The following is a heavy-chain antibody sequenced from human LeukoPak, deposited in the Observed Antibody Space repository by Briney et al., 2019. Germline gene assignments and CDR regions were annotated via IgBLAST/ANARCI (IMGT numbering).Heavy chain of an antibody. J-gene: IGHJ4*02. D-gene: IGHD3-3*01. Sequence: PSETLSLTCAVFGGSFDGYYWSWIRQPPGKGLEWIGEITYDGSTNYNPSLKSRVTISVDTSKIQYSLNLSSVTAADTDIYYCARGLASGYPPIPFDYWGQGTQVTVSS. CDR1: GGSFDGYY. CDR3: ARGLASGYPPIPFDY. V-gene: IGHV4-34*01. CDR2: ITYDGST.